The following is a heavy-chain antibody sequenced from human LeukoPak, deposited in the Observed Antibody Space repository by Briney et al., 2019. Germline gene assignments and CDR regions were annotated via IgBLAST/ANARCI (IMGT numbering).Heavy chain of an antibody. CDR2: INPSGGST. CDR3: AREITIFGVVARRNWFDP. D-gene: IGHD3-3*01. Sequence: ASVKVSCKASGYTFTSYGISWVRQAPGQGLEWMGIINPSGGSTSYAQKFQGRVTMTRDTSTSTVYMELSSLRSEDTAVYYCAREITIFGVVARRNWFDPWGQGTLVTVSS. J-gene: IGHJ5*02. V-gene: IGHV1-46*01. CDR1: GYTFTSYG.